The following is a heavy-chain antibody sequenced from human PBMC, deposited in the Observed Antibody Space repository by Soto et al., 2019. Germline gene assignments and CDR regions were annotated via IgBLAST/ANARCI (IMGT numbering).Heavy chain of an antibody. V-gene: IGHV4-59*01. CDR2: IYYSGST. CDR1: GGSISSYY. J-gene: IGHJ4*02. Sequence: QVQLQESGPGLVKPSETLSLTCTVSGGSISSYYWSWIRQPPGKGLEWIGYIYYSGSTNYNPSLKSRVTISVDTSKNQFSLKLSSVTAADTAVHYCARSLEDVVDYGDYGFDYWGQGTLVTVSS. D-gene: IGHD4-17*01. CDR3: ARSLEDVVDYGDYGFDY.